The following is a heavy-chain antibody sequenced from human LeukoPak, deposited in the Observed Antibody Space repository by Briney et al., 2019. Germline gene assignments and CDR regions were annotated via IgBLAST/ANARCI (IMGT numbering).Heavy chain of an antibody. J-gene: IGHJ4*02. Sequence: SETLSLTCTVSGGSISSSSYCWGWIRQPPGKGLEWIGSIYYSGSTYYNPSLKSRVTISVDTSKNQFSLKLSSVTAADTAVYCCASLGDYWGQGTLVTVSS. CDR1: GGSISSSSYC. V-gene: IGHV4-39*01. CDR3: ASLGDY. CDR2: IYYSGST.